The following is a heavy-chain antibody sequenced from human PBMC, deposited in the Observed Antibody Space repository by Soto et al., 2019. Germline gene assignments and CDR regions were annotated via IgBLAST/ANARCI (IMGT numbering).Heavy chain of an antibody. CDR2: IDGRGTRT. V-gene: IGHV3-21*01. J-gene: IGHJ4*02. CDR3: TREVQPVIRREYDY. CDR1: EFIFVSDT. Sequence: CGSVRLSCEDSEFIFVSDTMNMVRQAPGKGLEWVSSIDGRGTRTFYADALKGRFTISRDNARNSLYLQMNSLRAEDTAVYYCTREVQPVIRREYDYWGQGALVTVSS.